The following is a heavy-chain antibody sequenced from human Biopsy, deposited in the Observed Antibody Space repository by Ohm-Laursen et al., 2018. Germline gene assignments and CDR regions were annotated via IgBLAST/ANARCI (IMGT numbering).Heavy chain of an antibody. V-gene: IGHV3-11*01. D-gene: IGHD3-10*01. CDR2: ISGSGVTK. Sequence: SLRLFCAASGFTFGDYYMSWIRQAPGKGLEWLSYISGSGVTKMYADSVKGRFTVSRDNAKNSLYLEMNNLTVEDTVVYYCATDGAGSYNENWGQGTLVSVSS. CDR3: ATDGAGSYNEN. J-gene: IGHJ4*02. CDR1: GFTFGDYY.